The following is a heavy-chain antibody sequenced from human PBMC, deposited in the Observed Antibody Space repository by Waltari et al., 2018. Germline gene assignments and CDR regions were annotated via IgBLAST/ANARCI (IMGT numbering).Heavy chain of an antibody. J-gene: IGHJ4*02. CDR3: ARDLIVSSSHPDAADY. Sequence: QVQLVHSGAEVKKPGASVKVSCKASGYTFTSYYMHWVRQAPGQGLEWMGIINPSGGSTSYAQKFQGRVTMTRDTSTSTVYMELSSLRSEDTAVYYCARDLIVSSSHPDAADYWGQGTLVTVSS. V-gene: IGHV1-46*01. D-gene: IGHD6-13*01. CDR2: INPSGGST. CDR1: GYTFTSYY.